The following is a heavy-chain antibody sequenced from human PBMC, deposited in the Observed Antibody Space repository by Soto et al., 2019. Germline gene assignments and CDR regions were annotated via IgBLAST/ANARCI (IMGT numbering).Heavy chain of an antibody. Sequence: QLQLQESGPGLVKPSETLSLTCTVSGDSNSSRSHYWGWLRQPPRKGLEWIGNIFYSGTTYYNPSLKNRITISVDTSKNQFSLKLSSVTAADTTVYYCARRPRAAPFDDWGQGTLVTVSS. CDR3: ARRPRAAPFDD. D-gene: IGHD6-13*01. CDR1: GDSNSSRSHY. J-gene: IGHJ4*02. CDR2: IFYSGTT. V-gene: IGHV4-39*01.